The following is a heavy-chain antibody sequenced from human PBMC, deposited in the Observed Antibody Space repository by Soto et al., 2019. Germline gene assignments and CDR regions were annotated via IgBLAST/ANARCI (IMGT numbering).Heavy chain of an antibody. V-gene: IGHV3-21*01. J-gene: IGHJ4*02. Sequence: GESLKISCAASGFTFSSYSMNWVRQAPGKGLEWVSSISSSSSYIYYADSVKGRFNIYRDNAKNSLYLQMNSLRAEDTAVYYCAGSYYDYIWGSPFDYWGQGTLVTVSS. CDR3: AGSYYDYIWGSPFDY. CDR2: ISSSSSYI. D-gene: IGHD3-16*01. CDR1: GFTFSSYS.